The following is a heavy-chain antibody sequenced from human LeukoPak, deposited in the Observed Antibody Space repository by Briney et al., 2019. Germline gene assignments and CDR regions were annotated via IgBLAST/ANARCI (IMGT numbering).Heavy chain of an antibody. CDR2: ISDDGTKR. V-gene: IGHV3-30*04. D-gene: IGHD3-3*01. J-gene: IGHJ5*02. Sequence: GGSLRLSCSGAGFAFRDSAFHWVRRAPGKGLEWVAVISDDGTKRFYADSVKGRFTISRDNSKDTLYLHMKNLRPGDSAVYYCARESGFMMVGEINADNWFDPWGQGTPVTVSS. CDR1: GFAFRDSA. CDR3: ARESGFMMVGEINADNWFDP.